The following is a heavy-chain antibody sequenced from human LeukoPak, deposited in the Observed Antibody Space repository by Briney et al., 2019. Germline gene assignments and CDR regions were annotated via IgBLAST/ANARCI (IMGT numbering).Heavy chain of an antibody. CDR3: ASRVAATPTYYYYYGMDV. D-gene: IGHD2-15*01. CDR1: RFTFGSYG. V-gene: IGHV3-7*01. Sequence: GGSLRLSCAASRFTFGSYGMTWVRQAPGKGLEWVANIKQDGSEKYYVDSVKGRFTISRDNAKNSLYLQMNSLRAEDTAVYYCASRVAATPTYYYYYGMDVWGQGTTVTVSS. J-gene: IGHJ6*02. CDR2: IKQDGSEK.